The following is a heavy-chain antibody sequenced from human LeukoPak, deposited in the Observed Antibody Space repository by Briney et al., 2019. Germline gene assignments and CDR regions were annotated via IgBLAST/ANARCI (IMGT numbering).Heavy chain of an antibody. CDR2: IYSGGST. D-gene: IGHD2/OR15-2a*01. V-gene: IGHV3-66*01. Sequence: PGGSLRLSCAASGFTFSDYYMSWVRQAPGKGLEWVSVIYSGGSTYYADSVKGRFTISRDNSKNTLYLQMNSLRAEDTAVYYCARVIRQRYFDYWGQGTLVTVSS. CDR3: ARVIRQRYFDY. J-gene: IGHJ4*02. CDR1: GFTFSDYY.